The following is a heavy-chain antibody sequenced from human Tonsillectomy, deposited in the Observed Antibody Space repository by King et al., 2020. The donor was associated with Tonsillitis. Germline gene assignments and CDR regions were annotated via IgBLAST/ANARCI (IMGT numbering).Heavy chain of an antibody. CDR3: ARARGYSYGFDF. J-gene: IGHJ4*02. D-gene: IGHD5-18*01. CDR1: GFTFSNFA. V-gene: IGHV3-30*01. CDR2: ISYYGSNK. Sequence: QLVQSGGGVVQPGRSLRLSCAASGFTFSNFAMHWVRQAPGKGLEWVAVISYYGSNKFYAYSVEGRFTISRDNSKNTLWLQMNSLRAEGTAVYYCARARGYSYGFDFWGQGTLVTVSS.